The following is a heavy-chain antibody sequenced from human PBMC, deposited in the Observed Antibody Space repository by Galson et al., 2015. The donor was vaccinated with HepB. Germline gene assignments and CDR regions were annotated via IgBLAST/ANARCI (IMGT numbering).Heavy chain of an antibody. D-gene: IGHD6-19*01. J-gene: IGHJ6*02. CDR2: IYSGGST. CDR1: GFTVSSNY. Sequence: SLRLSCAASGFTVSSNYMSWVRQAPGKGLEWVSVIYSGGSTYYADSVKGRFTISRDNSKNTLYLQMNSLRAEDTAVYYCARGNPTGYSSGWYRYYGMDVWGQGTTVTVSS. V-gene: IGHV3-53*01. CDR3: ARGNPTGYSSGWYRYYGMDV.